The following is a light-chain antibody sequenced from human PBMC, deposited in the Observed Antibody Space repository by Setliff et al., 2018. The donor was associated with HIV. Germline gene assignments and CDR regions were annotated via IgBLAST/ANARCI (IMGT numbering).Light chain of an antibody. CDR2: DVN. CDR1: STDVGGHNY. V-gene: IGLV2-14*03. J-gene: IGLJ1*01. CDR3: SSYTFSSTPYV. Sequence: QSVLSQPDSVSGSLGQSITISCAGTSTDVGGHNYVSWYQQHPGKAPKLIIYDVNNRPSGISNRFSGSKSGNTASLTISGLQAEDEADYYCSSYTFSSTPYVFGTGTKVT.